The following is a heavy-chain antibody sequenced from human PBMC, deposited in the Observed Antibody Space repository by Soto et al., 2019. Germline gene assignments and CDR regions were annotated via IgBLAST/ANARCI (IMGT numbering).Heavy chain of an antibody. CDR2: IYHSGST. V-gene: IGHV4-59*12. Sequence: SETLSLTCTVSGGSIRGYYWSWIRQTPGKGLEWIGEIYHSGSTNYNPSLKSRVTISVDKSKNQFSLKLSSVTAADTAVYYCARRGTIFGVVIYYYMDVWGKGTTVTVSS. CDR3: ARRGTIFGVVIYYYMDV. D-gene: IGHD3-3*01. J-gene: IGHJ6*03. CDR1: GGSIRGYY.